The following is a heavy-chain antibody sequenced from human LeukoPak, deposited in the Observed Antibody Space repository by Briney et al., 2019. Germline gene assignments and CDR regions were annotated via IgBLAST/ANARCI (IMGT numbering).Heavy chain of an antibody. V-gene: IGHV1-69*01. Sequence: SVKVSCKGSGGTFNSFGITWVRQAPGQGLEWVGGIVPLFSTVNYGQKSQGRVTITADESTTTAYMELSSLRSENTAVYYCARENVERYFDWLHTGRGNPFDYWGQGTLVTVSS. D-gene: IGHD3-9*01. CDR2: IVPLFSTV. CDR1: GGTFNSFG. CDR3: ARENVERYFDWLHTGRGNPFDY. J-gene: IGHJ4*02.